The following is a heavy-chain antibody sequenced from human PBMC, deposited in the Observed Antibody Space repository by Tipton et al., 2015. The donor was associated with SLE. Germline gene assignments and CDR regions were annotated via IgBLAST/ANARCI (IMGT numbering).Heavy chain of an antibody. D-gene: IGHD2-2*02. Sequence: TLSLTCAVYGGSFSGYYWSWIRQPPGKGLEWIGEINHSGSTNYNPSLKSRVTISVDTSKNQFSLKLSSVTAADTAVYYCARGVDCSSTSCYTGNWFDPWGQGTLVTVSS. J-gene: IGHJ5*02. CDR3: ARGVDCSSTSCYTGNWFDP. CDR2: INHSGST. V-gene: IGHV4-34*01. CDR1: GGSFSGYY.